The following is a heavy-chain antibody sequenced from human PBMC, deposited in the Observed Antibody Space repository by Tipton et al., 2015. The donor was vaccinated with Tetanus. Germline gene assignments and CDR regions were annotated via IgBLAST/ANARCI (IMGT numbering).Heavy chain of an antibody. V-gene: IGHV4-31*03. Sequence: TLSLTCTVSGVSVMSGEYFWSWVRQHPGKGLEWIGYIYYSGSTYYNPSLKSRVTISVDTSKNQFSLKLSSVTAADTAVYYCARGSGELSFARAGFDYWGQGTLVTVSS. CDR2: IYYSGST. J-gene: IGHJ4*02. D-gene: IGHD3-16*02. CDR3: ARGSGELSFARAGFDY. CDR1: GVSVMSGEYF.